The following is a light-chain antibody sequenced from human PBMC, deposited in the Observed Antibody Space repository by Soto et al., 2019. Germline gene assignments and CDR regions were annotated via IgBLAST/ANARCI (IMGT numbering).Light chain of an antibody. CDR3: QERNRWPRGT. J-gene: IGKJ4*01. CDR2: SAS. Sequence: EVVLTQSPATLSLSPGESATLSCTASQSVSVNFAWYQQKPGQAPRPLIYSASDRAPGIPARFSGRGSGTYFTLTISSLEPEDFAVYYCQERNRWPRGTFGGGTKVEIK. CDR1: QSVSVN. V-gene: IGKV3-11*01.